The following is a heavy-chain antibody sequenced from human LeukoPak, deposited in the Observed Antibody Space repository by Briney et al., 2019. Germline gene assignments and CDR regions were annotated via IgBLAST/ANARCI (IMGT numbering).Heavy chain of an antibody. CDR1: GGSSSSYY. CDR3: AREGEWYAFDI. D-gene: IGHD2-8*01. V-gene: IGHV4-59*01. Sequence: SETLSLNCTVSGGSSSSYYWSWIRHPPGKGRVWIGYIYYSGSTNYNPSLKSRVTISVDTSKKQFSLKLSSVTAADTAVYYCAREGEWYAFDIWGQGTMVTASS. J-gene: IGHJ3*02. CDR2: IYYSGST.